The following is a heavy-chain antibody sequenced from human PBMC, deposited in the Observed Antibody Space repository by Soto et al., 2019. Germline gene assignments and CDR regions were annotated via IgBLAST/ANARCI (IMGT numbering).Heavy chain of an antibody. J-gene: IGHJ4*02. CDR1: GGSISSSSYY. CDR3: ARHGVGIVVVVAAIDY. CDR2: IYYSGST. D-gene: IGHD2-15*01. V-gene: IGHV4-39*01. Sequence: QLQLQESGPGLVKPSETLSLTCTVSGGSISSSSYYWGWIRQPPGKGLEWIGSIYYSGSTYYNPSLKSRVTISVDTSKNQFSLKLSSVTAADTAVYYCARHGVGIVVVVAAIDYWVQGTLVTVSS.